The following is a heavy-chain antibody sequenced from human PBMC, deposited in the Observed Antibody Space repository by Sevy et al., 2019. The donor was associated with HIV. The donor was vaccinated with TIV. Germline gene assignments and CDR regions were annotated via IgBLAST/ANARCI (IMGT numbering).Heavy chain of an antibody. D-gene: IGHD1-1*01. J-gene: IGHJ6*02. CDR1: GGSVSSSSYY. CDR3: ARAESTTGTYGMDV. V-gene: IGHV4-39*01. Sequence: SETLSLTCTVSGGSVSSSSYYWGWIRQPPGKGLEWIGSIYYTGSTNHNPSLKSRVTISLDRSKNQFSLKLSPETAADTAIYCCARAESTTGTYGMDVWGQGTTVTVSS. CDR2: IYYTGST.